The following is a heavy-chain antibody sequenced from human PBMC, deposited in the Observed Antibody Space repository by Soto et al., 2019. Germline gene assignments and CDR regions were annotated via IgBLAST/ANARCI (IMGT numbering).Heavy chain of an antibody. D-gene: IGHD3-9*01. J-gene: IGHJ3*02. CDR1: GYTFTSYG. Sequence: ASVKVSCKASGYTFTSYGMSWVRQAPGQGLEWMGGISAYNGKTNYAQKLQGRVTMTADKSTSTAYRELSSLRSEDTAVYYCAKYGILTGYYGAFAIWGQGTMVTVSS. CDR2: ISAYNGKT. V-gene: IGHV1-18*01. CDR3: AKYGILTGYYGAFAI.